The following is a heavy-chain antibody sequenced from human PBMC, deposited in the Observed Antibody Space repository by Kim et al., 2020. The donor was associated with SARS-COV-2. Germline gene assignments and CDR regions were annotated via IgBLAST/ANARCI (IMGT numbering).Heavy chain of an antibody. Sequence: GGSLRLSCAASGFTFSSYWMSWVRQAPGKGLEWVANIKQDGSEKYYVDSVKGRFTISRDNAKNSLYLQMNSLRAEDTAVYYCAREWTTDNYYYGMDVWGQGTTVTVSS. J-gene: IGHJ6*02. V-gene: IGHV3-7*03. CDR3: AREWTTDNYYYGMDV. CDR2: IKQDGSEK. D-gene: IGHD4-4*01. CDR1: GFTFSSYW.